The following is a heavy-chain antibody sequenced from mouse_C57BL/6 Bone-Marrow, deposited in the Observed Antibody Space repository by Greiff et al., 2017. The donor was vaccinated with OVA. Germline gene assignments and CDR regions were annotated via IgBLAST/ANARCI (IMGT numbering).Heavy chain of an antibody. V-gene: IGHV1-18*01. J-gene: IGHJ1*03. CDR1: GYTFTDYN. CDR3: TRRLRWYVDV. CDR2: INPNNGGT. Sequence: EVHLVESGPELVKPGASVKIPCKASGYTFTDYNMDWVKQSHGKSLEWIGEINPNNGGTIYNQKFKGKATLTVDKSSSTAYMELRSLTSEDTAVYYCTRRLRWYVDVWGTGTTVTGSS.